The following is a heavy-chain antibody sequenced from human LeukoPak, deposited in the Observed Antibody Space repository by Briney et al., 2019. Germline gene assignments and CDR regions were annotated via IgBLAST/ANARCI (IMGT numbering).Heavy chain of an antibody. V-gene: IGHV4-59*01. D-gene: IGHD5-24*01. Sequence: KASETLSLTCTVYGGSISSDYWSWIRQPPGRGLEWIGYISYSGSPNYNPSLKSRVTISVDTSKNQFSLKLSSVTAADTAVYYCASAGRRHGYKLPDYYYMDVWGKGTTVTVSS. CDR1: GGSISSDY. CDR3: ASAGRRHGYKLPDYYYMDV. J-gene: IGHJ6*03. CDR2: ISYSGSP.